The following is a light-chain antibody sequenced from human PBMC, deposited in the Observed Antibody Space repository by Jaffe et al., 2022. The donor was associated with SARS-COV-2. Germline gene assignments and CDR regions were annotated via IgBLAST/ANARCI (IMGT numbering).Light chain of an antibody. J-gene: IGKJ1*01. V-gene: IGKV3-20*01. Sequence: EIVLTQSPGTLSLSPGERATLSCRASQSVGSSYLAWYQQKPGQAPRLLIYGASSRATGIPDRFSASGSGTDFTLTISRLEPEDFAVYYCQQYVSSRWTFGQGTKVEIK. CDR1: QSVGSSY. CDR3: QQYVSSRWT. CDR2: GAS.